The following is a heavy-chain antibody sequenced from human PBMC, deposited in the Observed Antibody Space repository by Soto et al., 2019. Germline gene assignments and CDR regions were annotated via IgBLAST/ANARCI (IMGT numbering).Heavy chain of an antibody. CDR1: GGTFSSYA. Sequence: ASVKVSCKASGGTFSSYAISWVRQAPGQGLEWMGGIIPIFGTANYAQKFQGRVTITADKSTSTAYMELSSLRSEDTAVYYCARVSLYSSSPPFDLYWYFDLWGRGTLVTVSS. V-gene: IGHV1-69*06. J-gene: IGHJ2*01. D-gene: IGHD6-6*01. CDR2: IIPIFGTA. CDR3: ARVSLYSSSPPFDLYWYFDL.